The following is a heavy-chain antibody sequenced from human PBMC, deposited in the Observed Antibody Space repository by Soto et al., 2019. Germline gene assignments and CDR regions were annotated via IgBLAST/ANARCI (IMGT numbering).Heavy chain of an antibody. Sequence: ASVKVSCKASGYTFTSYAMHWVRQAPGQRLEWMGWINAGNGNTKYSQKFQGRVTITRDTSASTAYMELSSLRSEDTAVYYCARAAGLRDVGSCCAFGYWGQGTLVTVSS. CDR3: ARAAGLRDVGSCCAFGY. CDR1: GYTFTSYA. D-gene: IGHD3-22*01. CDR2: INAGNGNT. J-gene: IGHJ4*02. V-gene: IGHV1-3*01.